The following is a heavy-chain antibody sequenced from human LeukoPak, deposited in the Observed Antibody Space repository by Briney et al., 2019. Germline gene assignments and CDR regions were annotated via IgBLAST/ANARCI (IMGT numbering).Heavy chain of an antibody. J-gene: IGHJ4*02. V-gene: IGHV3-23*01. CDR2: MSSSDDGR. D-gene: IGHD3-3*01. CDR3: AKDGVRFLEWFENLQFDY. Sequence: GGSLRLSCATSGFSFSSYAMSWVRQAPGKGLEWVSAMSSSDDGRYYAASVRGRFTISRDTSRSTLYLQMNSLRAEDTAVYYCAKDGVRFLEWFENLQFDYWGQGTLVTVSS. CDR1: GFSFSSYA.